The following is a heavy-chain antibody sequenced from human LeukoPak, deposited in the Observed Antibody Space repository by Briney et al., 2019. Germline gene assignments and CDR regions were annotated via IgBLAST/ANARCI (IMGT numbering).Heavy chain of an antibody. D-gene: IGHD3-22*01. CDR2: ISYDGSNK. CDR3: AKEGYYDSSALDY. Sequence: GGSLRLSCAASGFTFSSYGMHWVRQAPGKGLEWVAVISYDGSNKYYADSVKGRFTISRDNSKNTLYLQMNSLRAEDTAVYYCAKEGYYDSSALDYWGQGTLVTVSS. CDR1: GFTFSSYG. J-gene: IGHJ4*02. V-gene: IGHV3-30*18.